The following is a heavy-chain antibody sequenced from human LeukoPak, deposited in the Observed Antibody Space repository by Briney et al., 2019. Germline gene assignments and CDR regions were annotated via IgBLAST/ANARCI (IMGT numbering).Heavy chain of an antibody. D-gene: IGHD2-2*01. CDR2: IIPIFGTA. CDR1: GGTFSSYA. Sequence: GASVKVSCKASGGTFSSYAISWVRQAPGQGLEWMGGIIPIFGTANYAQKFQGRVTITADESTSTAYMELSSLRSEDTAVYYCAGSMGYCSSTSCPFDYWGQGTLVTVSS. J-gene: IGHJ4*02. CDR3: AGSMGYCSSTSCPFDY. V-gene: IGHV1-69*13.